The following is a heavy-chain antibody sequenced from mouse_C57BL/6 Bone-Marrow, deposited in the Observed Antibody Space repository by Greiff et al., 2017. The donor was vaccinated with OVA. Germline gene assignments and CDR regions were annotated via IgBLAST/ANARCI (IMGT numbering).Heavy chain of an antibody. J-gene: IGHJ1*03. V-gene: IGHV5-6*01. Sequence: EVQVVESGGDLVKPGGSLKLSCAASGFTFSSYGMSWVRQTPDKRLEWVATISSGGSYTYYPDSVKGRFTISRDNAKNTLYLQMSSLKSEDTAMYYCAGYYGSSLYWYFDVWGTGTTVTVSS. D-gene: IGHD1-1*01. CDR2: ISSGGSYT. CDR1: GFTFSSYG. CDR3: AGYYGSSLYWYFDV.